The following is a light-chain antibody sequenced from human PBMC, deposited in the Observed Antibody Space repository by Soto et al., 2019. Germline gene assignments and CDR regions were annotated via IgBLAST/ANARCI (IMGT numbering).Light chain of an antibody. Sequence: QSVLTQTPSASGTPGQTVTISCSGSRSNIGNNAVSWYQQFPGTAPKLLIYKNNQRPSGVPDRFSGSKSGTSASLAISGLQSEYEADYYCATWDDSLNARGVFGGGTKLTVL. CDR2: KNN. CDR3: ATWDDSLNARGV. CDR1: RSNIGNNA. J-gene: IGLJ3*02. V-gene: IGLV1-44*01.